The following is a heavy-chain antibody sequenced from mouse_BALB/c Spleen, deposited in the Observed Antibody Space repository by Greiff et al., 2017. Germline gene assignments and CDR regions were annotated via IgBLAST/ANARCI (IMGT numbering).Heavy chain of an antibody. CDR1: GYSITSGYS. J-gene: IGHJ1*01. CDR3: ANAFYFDV. Sequence: EVQVVESGPDLVKTSQSLSLTCTVTGYSITSGYSLHWIRQFPGNKLEWMGYIHYSGSTNYNPSLKSRISITRDTSKNQFFLQLNSVTTEDTATYYCANAFYFDVGGAGTTVTVSS. CDR2: IHYSGST. V-gene: IGHV3-1*02.